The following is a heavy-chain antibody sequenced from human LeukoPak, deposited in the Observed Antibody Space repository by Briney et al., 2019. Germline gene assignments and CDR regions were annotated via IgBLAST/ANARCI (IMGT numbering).Heavy chain of an antibody. J-gene: IGHJ4*02. D-gene: IGHD6-19*01. Sequence: SVKVSCKASGGTFSSYAISWVRQAPGQWLEWMGGIIPIFGTANYAQKFQGRVTITADESTSTAYMELSSLRSEDTAVYYCARDGIAVAGTVYWGQGTLVTVSS. CDR1: GGTFSSYA. CDR3: ARDGIAVAGTVY. V-gene: IGHV1-69*01. CDR2: IIPIFGTA.